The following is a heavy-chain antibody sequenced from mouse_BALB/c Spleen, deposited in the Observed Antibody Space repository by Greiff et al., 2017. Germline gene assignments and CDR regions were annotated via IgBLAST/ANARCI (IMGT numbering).Heavy chain of an antibody. D-gene: IGHD2-4*01. V-gene: IGHV5-6-2*01. CDR3: ASLPRIYYDYDGVAY. Sequence: EVMLVESGGGLVKLGGSLKLSCAASGFTFSSYYMSWVRQTPEKRLELVAAINSNGGSTYYPDTVKGRFTISRDNAKNTLYLQMSSLKSEDTALYYCASLPRIYYDYDGVAYWGQGTLVTVSA. J-gene: IGHJ3*01. CDR2: INSNGGST. CDR1: GFTFSSYY.